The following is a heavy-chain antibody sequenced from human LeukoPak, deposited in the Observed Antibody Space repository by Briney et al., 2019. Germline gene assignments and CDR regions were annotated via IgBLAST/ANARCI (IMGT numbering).Heavy chain of an antibody. CDR3: ARAFVGPARRLDY. CDR2: IRTDNGNT. Sequence: ASVKVSCKASGYTFNNYGISWVRQAPGQGLERMGWIRTDNGNTNYTEKLQDRVTMTTDTSTSTAYMELRGLRSGDTAVYYCARAFVGPARRLDYWGQGTLVTVSS. V-gene: IGHV1-18*01. J-gene: IGHJ4*02. CDR1: GYTFNNYG. D-gene: IGHD2-15*01.